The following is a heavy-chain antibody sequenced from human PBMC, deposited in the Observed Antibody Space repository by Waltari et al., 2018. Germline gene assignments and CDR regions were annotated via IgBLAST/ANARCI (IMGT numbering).Heavy chain of an antibody. V-gene: IGHV1-18*01. CDR2: INNYNGKT. J-gene: IGHJ4*02. Sequence: QLQLVQSGAEVKKPGASVRVSCKAFEYPFINYGISWVRQAPGQGLEWMGWINNYNGKTNYEQKFQGRLIMTRDTSTSTAYMELQSLRFDDTAIYYCARDGGYGRFDHWGQGTLVTVSS. D-gene: IGHD5-12*01. CDR1: EYPFINYG. CDR3: ARDGGYGRFDH.